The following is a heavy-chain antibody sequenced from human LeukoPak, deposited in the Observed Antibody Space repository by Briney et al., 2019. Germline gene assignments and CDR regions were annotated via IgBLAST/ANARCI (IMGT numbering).Heavy chain of an antibody. CDR3: AKTIAQGYFDY. Sequence: GGSLRLSCAASGFTFDDYAMHWVRQAPGKGLEWVSLISWDGGSTYYADSVKGRSTISRDNSKNSLYLQMNSLRAEDTALYYCAKTIAQGYFDYWGQGTLVTVSS. J-gene: IGHJ4*02. CDR1: GFTFDDYA. V-gene: IGHV3-43D*03. CDR2: ISWDGGST.